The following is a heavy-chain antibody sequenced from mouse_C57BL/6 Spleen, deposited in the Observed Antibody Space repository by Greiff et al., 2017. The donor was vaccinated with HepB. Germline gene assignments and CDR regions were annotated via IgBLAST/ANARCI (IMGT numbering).Heavy chain of an antibody. CDR2: ISSGGDYI. D-gene: IGHD3-1*01. CDR1: GFTFSSYA. V-gene: IGHV5-9-1*02. Sequence: EVKLVESGEGLVKPGGSLKLSCAASGFTFSSYAMSWVRQTPEKRLEWVAYISSGGDYIYYADTVKGRFTISRDNARNTLYLQMSSLKSEDTAMYYCTRDRGTVGYFDVWGTGTTVTVSS. CDR3: TRDRGTVGYFDV. J-gene: IGHJ1*03.